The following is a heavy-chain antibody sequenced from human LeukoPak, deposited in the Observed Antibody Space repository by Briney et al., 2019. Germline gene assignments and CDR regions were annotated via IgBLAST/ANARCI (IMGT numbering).Heavy chain of an antibody. Sequence: ASVKVSCKASGYTFTGYYMHWVRQAPGQGLEWMGWINPNSGGTNYAQKFQGRVTMTRDTSISTAHMELSRLRSDDTAVYYCAREKTRLAAGDAFDIWGQGTMVTVSS. J-gene: IGHJ3*02. D-gene: IGHD6-13*01. CDR2: INPNSGGT. CDR3: AREKTRLAAGDAFDI. CDR1: GYTFTGYY. V-gene: IGHV1-2*02.